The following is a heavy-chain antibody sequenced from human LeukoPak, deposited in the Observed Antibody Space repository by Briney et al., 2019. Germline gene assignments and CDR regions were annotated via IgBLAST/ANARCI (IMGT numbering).Heavy chain of an antibody. D-gene: IGHD4/OR15-4a*01. CDR1: GFTFSGYA. CDR3: AKDRLTIDAFDI. J-gene: IGHJ3*02. CDR2: LDIGGSST. Sequence: GGSLRLSCAASGFTFSGYAMSWVRQAPGKGLEGVSALDIGGSSTYYADSVKGRLTISRDNSKSTLYLQMNSLRAEDTALYYCAKDRLTIDAFDIWGQGTMVTVSS. V-gene: IGHV3-23*05.